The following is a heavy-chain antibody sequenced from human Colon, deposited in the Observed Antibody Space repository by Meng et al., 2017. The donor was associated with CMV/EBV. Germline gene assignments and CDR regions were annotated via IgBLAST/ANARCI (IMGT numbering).Heavy chain of an antibody. Sequence: SETLSPTCTVSGASLNNDNSFWGWIRQAPGKPLEWTGTIHHTGPTFYNPSFLNRATISLDSSKSRFSLKLTSVTATDVGIYYCERDSGRASYPSSSDYWGQGTTVTVSS. J-gene: IGHJ4*03. CDR3: ERDSGRASYPSSSDY. CDR1: GASLNNDNSF. CDR2: IHHTGPT. D-gene: IGHD6-6*01. V-gene: IGHV4-39*02.